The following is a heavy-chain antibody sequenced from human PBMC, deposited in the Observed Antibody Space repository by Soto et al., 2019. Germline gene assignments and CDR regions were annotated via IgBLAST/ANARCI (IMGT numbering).Heavy chain of an antibody. J-gene: IGHJ4*02. CDR3: ARVSGGPYSSSSTY. Sequence: ASVKVSCKASGYTFTSYGIIWVRQAPGQGLEWMGWISAYNGNTNYAQKLQGRVTMTTDTSTSTAYMELRSPRSDDTAVYYCARVSGGPYSSSSTYWGQGTLVTVSS. V-gene: IGHV1-18*04. D-gene: IGHD6-6*01. CDR2: ISAYNGNT. CDR1: GYTFTSYG.